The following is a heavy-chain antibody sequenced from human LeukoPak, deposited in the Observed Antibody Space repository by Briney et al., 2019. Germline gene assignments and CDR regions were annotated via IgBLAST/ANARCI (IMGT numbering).Heavy chain of an antibody. D-gene: IGHD3-9*01. CDR3: ARKTSTIFRTDNWFDP. CDR2: IYYSGST. J-gene: IGHJ5*02. CDR1: GGSISSSSYY. Sequence: SETPSLTCTVSGGSISSSSYYWGWIRQPPGKGLEWIGSIYYSGSTYYNPSLKSRVTISVDTSKNQFSLKLSSVTAADTAVYYCARKTSTIFRTDNWFDPWGQGTLVTVSS. V-gene: IGHV4-39*07.